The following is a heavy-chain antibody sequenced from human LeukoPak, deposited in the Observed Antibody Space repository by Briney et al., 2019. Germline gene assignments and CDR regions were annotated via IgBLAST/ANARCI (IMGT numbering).Heavy chain of an antibody. V-gene: IGHV3-48*01. D-gene: IGHD4-17*01. J-gene: IGHJ4*02. Sequence: GGSLRLSCAASGFTFSSYSMNWVRQAPGKGLEWVSYISSSSSTIYYADSVKGRFTISRDNAKKSLYLQMNSPRAEDTAVYYCARGYGTVTTGYFYFDYWGQGTLVTVSS. CDR3: ARGYGTVTTGYFYFDY. CDR1: GFTFSSYS. CDR2: ISSSSSTI.